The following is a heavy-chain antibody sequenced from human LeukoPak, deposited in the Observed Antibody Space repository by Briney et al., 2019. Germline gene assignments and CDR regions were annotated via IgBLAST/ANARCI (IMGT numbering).Heavy chain of an antibody. Sequence: GGSLRLSCAASGFTFSSYEMNWVRQAPGKGLEWVSVISHRGQNTYYADSVKGRFTISRDNSKNTLYLQMNSLRAEDTAVYYCTKDLGSTTSYFDSWGQGILVIVSS. CDR2: ISHRGQNT. CDR3: TKDLGSTTSYFDS. J-gene: IGHJ4*02. V-gene: IGHV3-23*01. CDR1: GFTFSSYE. D-gene: IGHD7-27*01.